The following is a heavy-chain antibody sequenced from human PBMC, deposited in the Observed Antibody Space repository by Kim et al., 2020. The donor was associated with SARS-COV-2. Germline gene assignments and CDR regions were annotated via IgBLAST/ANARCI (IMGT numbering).Heavy chain of an antibody. CDR3: ARDRGDPAWVGGMDV. D-gene: IGHD2-21*01. CDR1: GFTVSGSY. Sequence: GGSLRLSCAASGFTVSGSYMSWVRQAPGKGLEWVSVIYSDSSTYYADSVKGRFTISRDNSKNTLYLQMNSLRAEDTAVYSCARDRGDPAWVGGMDVWGQGTTVTVSS. V-gene: IGHV3-53*01. J-gene: IGHJ6*02. CDR2: IYSDSST.